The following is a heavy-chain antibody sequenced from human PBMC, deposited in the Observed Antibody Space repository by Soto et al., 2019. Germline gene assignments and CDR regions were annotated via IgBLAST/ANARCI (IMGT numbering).Heavy chain of an antibody. D-gene: IGHD1-26*01. Sequence: GGSLRLSCAASGFTFSSYGMHWVRQAPGKGLEWVAVIWYDGSNKYYADSVKGRFTVSRDNSKNTLYLQMNSLRAEDTAVYYCASVDELEAIDYWGQGTLVTVSS. V-gene: IGHV3-33*01. CDR2: IWYDGSNK. CDR3: ASVDELEAIDY. CDR1: GFTFSSYG. J-gene: IGHJ4*02.